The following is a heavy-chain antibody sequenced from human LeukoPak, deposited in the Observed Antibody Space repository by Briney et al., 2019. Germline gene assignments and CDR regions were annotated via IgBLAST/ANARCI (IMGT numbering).Heavy chain of an antibody. D-gene: IGHD1-26*01. V-gene: IGHV3-48*01. Sequence: GGSLRLSRAASGFTFNTYSMNWVRQAPGKGLEWVSYISSGSTVMYYADSMKGRFTISRDNAKNSLFLQMNSLRAEDTAVYYCTRVRSGTYYFFDSWGQGTLVTVSS. J-gene: IGHJ4*02. CDR2: ISSGSTVM. CDR1: GFTFNTYS. CDR3: TRVRSGTYYFFDS.